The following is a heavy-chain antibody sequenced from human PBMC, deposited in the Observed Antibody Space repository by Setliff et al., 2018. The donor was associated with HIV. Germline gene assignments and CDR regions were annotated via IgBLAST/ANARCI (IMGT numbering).Heavy chain of an antibody. D-gene: IGHD3-9*01. V-gene: IGHV4-39*07. CDR1: GGSISSSGYY. CDR3: ARAVDYDIFDY. CDR2: IFYTGST. J-gene: IGHJ4*02. Sequence: SSETLSLTCTVSGGSISSSGYYWGWIRQPPGKGLEWIGSIFYTGSTYYNPSLKSRVTISVDTSKNQFSLKLRSVTAADTAVYYCARAVDYDIFDYWGQGTLVTVSS.